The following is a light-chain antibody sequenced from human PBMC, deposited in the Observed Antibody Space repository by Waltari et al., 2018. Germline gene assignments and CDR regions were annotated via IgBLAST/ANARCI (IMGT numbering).Light chain of an antibody. J-gene: IGKJ5*01. Sequence: DIQMTQSQSSVSASVGDRVAITCRARQGIGSWLAWYQQKPGKAPKLLIYVASSLQSGVPSRFSGSGSGTDFTLTISSLQPEDFATYYCQQANSFPITFGQGTRLEIK. CDR3: QQANSFPIT. V-gene: IGKV1-12*01. CDR2: VAS. CDR1: QGIGSW.